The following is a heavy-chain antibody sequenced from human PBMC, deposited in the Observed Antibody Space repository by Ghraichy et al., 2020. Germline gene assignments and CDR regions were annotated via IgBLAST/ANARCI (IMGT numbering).Heavy chain of an antibody. V-gene: IGHV3-48*01. D-gene: IGHD1-26*01. J-gene: IGHJ5*02. CDR2: ISGSRSTI. CDR1: GFTFSSYS. Sequence: GESLNISCAASGFTFSSYSMIWVRQAPGKGLEWLSYISGSRSTIYYADSVKGRFTISRDNAKNSLYLQMNSLRAEDTAVYYCARARVGATPNWFDPWGQGTLVTVSS. CDR3: ARARVGATPNWFDP.